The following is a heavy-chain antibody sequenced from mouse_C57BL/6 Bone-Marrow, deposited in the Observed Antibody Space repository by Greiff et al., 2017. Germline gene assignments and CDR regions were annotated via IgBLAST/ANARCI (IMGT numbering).Heavy chain of an antibody. CDR1: GYTFTSYW. CDR3: AGGWLHFDY. V-gene: IGHV1-64*01. D-gene: IGHD2-3*01. Sequence: QVQLQQPGAELVKPGASVKLSCKASGYTFTSYWMHWVKQRPGQGLEWIGMIHPNSGSTNYNEKFKSNATLTVDKSSSTAYMQLSSLTSEDSAVYYCAGGWLHFDYWGQGTTLTVSS. CDR2: IHPNSGST. J-gene: IGHJ2*01.